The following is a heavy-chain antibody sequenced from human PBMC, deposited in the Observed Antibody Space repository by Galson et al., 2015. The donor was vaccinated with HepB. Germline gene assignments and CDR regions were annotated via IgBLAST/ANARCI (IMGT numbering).Heavy chain of an antibody. D-gene: IGHD4-23*01. CDR3: ARDHGGNSVDY. J-gene: IGHJ4*02. CDR2: IIPILGIA. Sequence: SVKVSCKASGGTFSSYTISWVRQAPGQGLEWMGRIIPILGIANYAQKFQGRVTITADKSTSTAYMELSSLRSEDTAVYYCARDHGGNSVDYWGQGTLVTVSS. V-gene: IGHV1-69*04. CDR1: GGTFSSYT.